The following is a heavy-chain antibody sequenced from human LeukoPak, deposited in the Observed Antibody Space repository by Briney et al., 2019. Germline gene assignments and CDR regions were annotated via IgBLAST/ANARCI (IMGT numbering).Heavy chain of an antibody. D-gene: IGHD5-18*01. J-gene: IGHJ4*02. Sequence: GGSLRLSCAPSGFTFSDYDIHWVRQASGKGLEWVGRIARKSHNFATAYDASVKGRFTIFRDDSEKTAYLQMNSLRIEDTAVYYCTTYRNGYQWGQGTLVTVSS. V-gene: IGHV3-73*01. CDR2: IARKSHNFAT. CDR1: GFTFSDYD. CDR3: TTYRNGYQ.